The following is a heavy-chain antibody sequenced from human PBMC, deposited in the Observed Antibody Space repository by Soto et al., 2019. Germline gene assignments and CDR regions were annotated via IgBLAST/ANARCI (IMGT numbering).Heavy chain of an antibody. D-gene: IGHD3-22*01. Sequence: PGGSLRLSCAASGFTFSSYWMSWVRQAPGKGLEWVANIKQDGSEKWYVDSVKGRFTISRDNAKNSLYLQMNSLRAEDTAVYFWARGDYYDTSGPFSDAFDIWGQGTTVTVSS. J-gene: IGHJ3*02. CDR1: GFTFSSYW. CDR2: IKQDGSEK. CDR3: ARGDYYDTSGPFSDAFDI. V-gene: IGHV3-7*04.